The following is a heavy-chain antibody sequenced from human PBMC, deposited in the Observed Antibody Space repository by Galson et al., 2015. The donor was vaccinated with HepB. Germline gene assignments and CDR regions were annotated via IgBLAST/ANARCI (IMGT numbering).Heavy chain of an antibody. CDR2: IKQDGSEK. J-gene: IGHJ3*02. CDR1: GFTFSSYW. V-gene: IGHV3-7*01. D-gene: IGHD5-12*01. Sequence: SLRLSCAASGFTFSSYWMSWVRQAPGKGLEWVANIKQDGSEKYYVDSVKGRFTISRDNAKNSLYLQMNSLRAEDTAVYYCARDGGGYDLTDAFDIWGQGTMVTVSS. CDR3: ARDGGGYDLTDAFDI.